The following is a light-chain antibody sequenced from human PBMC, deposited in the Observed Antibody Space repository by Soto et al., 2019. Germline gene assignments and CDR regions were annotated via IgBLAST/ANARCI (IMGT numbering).Light chain of an antibody. CDR1: QTVERW. CDR2: GAS. J-gene: IGKJ4*01. Sequence: GDRVIITCRASQTVERWMAWYQQKPGKAPNLLIYGASTLQSGVPSRFSGRGSGTDFTLTISSLQPEDFATYYCQQLKSYPLTFGGGTKVDI. CDR3: QQLKSYPLT. V-gene: IGKV1-9*01.